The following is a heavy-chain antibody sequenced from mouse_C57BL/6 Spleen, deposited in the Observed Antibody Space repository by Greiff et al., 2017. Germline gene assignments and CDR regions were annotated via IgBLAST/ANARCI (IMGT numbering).Heavy chain of an antibody. CDR2: INYDGSST. CDR3: AGDSDGGFAY. CDR1: GFTFSDYY. V-gene: IGHV5-16*01. J-gene: IGHJ3*01. Sequence: EVMLVESEGGLVQPGSSMKLSCTASGFTFSDYYMAWVRQVPEKGLEWVANINYDGSSTYYLDSLKSRFIISRDNAKNSLYLQMSSLKSEDTATYYCAGDSDGGFAYWGKGTLVTVSA.